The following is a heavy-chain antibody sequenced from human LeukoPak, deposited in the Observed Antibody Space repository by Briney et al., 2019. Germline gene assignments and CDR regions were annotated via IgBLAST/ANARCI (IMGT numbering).Heavy chain of an antibody. CDR2: IYYSGST. J-gene: IGHJ4*02. CDR3: ARDYQGGYGDKTVDY. Sequence: TSETLSLTCTVSGVSITTYYWSWIRQPPGKGLEWIGYIYYSGSTNYNPSLKSRVTISVDTSKNQFSLKLSSVTAADTAVYYCARDYQGGYGDKTVDYWGQGTLVTVSS. CDR1: GVSITTYY. D-gene: IGHD5-18*01. V-gene: IGHV4-59*12.